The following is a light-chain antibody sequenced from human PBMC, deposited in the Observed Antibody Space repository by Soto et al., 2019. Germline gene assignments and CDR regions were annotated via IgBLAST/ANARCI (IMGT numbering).Light chain of an antibody. J-gene: IGKJ1*01. CDR2: KAS. CDR3: QQYNSYPWT. CDR1: QSISSW. V-gene: IGKV1-5*03. Sequence: DIHITGSPSILSETVGDRVTITCRASQSISSWLAWYQQKPGKAPKLLIYKASSLESGVPSRFSGSGSGTEFTLTISSLQPDDFATYYCQQYNSYPWTFGQGTKVDNK.